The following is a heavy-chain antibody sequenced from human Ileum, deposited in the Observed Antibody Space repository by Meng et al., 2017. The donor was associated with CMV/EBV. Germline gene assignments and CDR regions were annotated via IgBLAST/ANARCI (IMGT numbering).Heavy chain of an antibody. Sequence: QGQLQEGGAGLLNPSDTLSLPCAVFGGSFTDYYWTWFRQSPGKGLEWIGENTHSGRAYYSSSLTGRATISVDMSKYQFSLKLPSVTAADTAIYYCARGLASGWPDYWGQGTLVTVSS. CDR3: ARGLASGWPDY. V-gene: IGHV4-34*01. CDR2: NTHSGRA. D-gene: IGHD3-10*01. CDR1: GGSFTDYY. J-gene: IGHJ4*02.